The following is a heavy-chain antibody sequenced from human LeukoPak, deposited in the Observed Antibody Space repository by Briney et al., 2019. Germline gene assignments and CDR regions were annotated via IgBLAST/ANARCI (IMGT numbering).Heavy chain of an antibody. Sequence: ASVKVSCKASGYTFTGYYMHWVRQAPGQGLEWMGWINPNSGGTNYAQKFQGRVTMTRDTSISTAYMELSRLRSDDTAVYYCARVLYAEYGDYCWTYWGQGTLVTVSS. CDR1: GYTFTGYY. D-gene: IGHD4-17*01. CDR2: INPNSGGT. CDR3: ARVLYAEYGDYCWTY. V-gene: IGHV1-2*02. J-gene: IGHJ4*02.